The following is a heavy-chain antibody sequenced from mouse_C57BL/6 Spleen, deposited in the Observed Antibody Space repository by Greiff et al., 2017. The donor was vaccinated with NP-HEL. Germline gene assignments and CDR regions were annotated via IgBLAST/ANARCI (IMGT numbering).Heavy chain of an antibody. V-gene: IGHV1-69*01. CDR2: IDPSDSYT. CDR3: ARSGVGSWFAY. Sequence: VQLQQPGAELVMPGASVKLSCKASGYTFTSYWMHWVKQRPGHGLEWIGEIDPSDSYTNYNQKFKGKSTLTVDKSSSTAYMQLSSLTSEDSAVYYCARSGVGSWFAYWGQGTLVTVSA. J-gene: IGHJ3*01. D-gene: IGHD1-1*02. CDR1: GYTFTSYW.